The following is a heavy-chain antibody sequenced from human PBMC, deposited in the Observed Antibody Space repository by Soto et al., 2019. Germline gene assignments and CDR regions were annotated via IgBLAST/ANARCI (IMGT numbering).Heavy chain of an antibody. CDR1: GVTFSSYA. J-gene: IGHJ4*02. CDR3: ARVGGTGGYTYGLDY. CDR2: IIPVFGTG. D-gene: IGHD5-18*01. Sequence: GASVKVSCKASGVTFSSYAISWVRQAPGQGLEWMGGIIPVFGTGIYAQKFQGRVTITADKSTNTAYMELSSLRSEDTAVYFCARVGGTGGYTYGLDYWGQGTLVTVSS. V-gene: IGHV1-69*06.